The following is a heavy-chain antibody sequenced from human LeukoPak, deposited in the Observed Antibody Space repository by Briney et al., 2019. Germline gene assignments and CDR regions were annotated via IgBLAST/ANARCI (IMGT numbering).Heavy chain of an antibody. J-gene: IGHJ4*02. CDR3: GRRSRSTWNYRRGDY. CDR2: IYYSGST. D-gene: IGHD1-7*01. CDR1: GVSISSDSYY. V-gene: IGHV4-39*01. Sequence: PSETLSLTCTVSGVSISSDSYYWGWIRQPPGKGLQWIGCIYYSGSTYYKPSLKSRVTISVDTSKNQFSLKLTSVTAADTAVYYCGRRSRSTWNYRRGDYWGQGTLVTVSS.